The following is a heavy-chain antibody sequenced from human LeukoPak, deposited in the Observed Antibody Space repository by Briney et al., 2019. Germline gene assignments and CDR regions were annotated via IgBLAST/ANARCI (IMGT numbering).Heavy chain of an antibody. Sequence: GGSLRLSCAASGFAFSSYSMNWVRQAPGKGLEWVGRIESKTDGGTTDYAAPVKGRFTISRDDSTNTLYLQMNSLKSEDTAVYYCTTYGSGRKFDYWGQGILVTVSS. CDR2: IESKTDGGTT. CDR3: TTYGSGRKFDY. D-gene: IGHD3-10*01. V-gene: IGHV3-15*04. J-gene: IGHJ4*02. CDR1: GFAFSSYS.